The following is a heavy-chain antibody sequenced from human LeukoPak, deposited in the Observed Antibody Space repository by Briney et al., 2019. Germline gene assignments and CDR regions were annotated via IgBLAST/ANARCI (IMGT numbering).Heavy chain of an antibody. CDR1: GFTFSDYY. CDR2: ISSSGSTI. Sequence: PGGSLRLSCAASGFTFSDYYMSWIRQAPGEGLEWVSYISSSGSTIYYADSVKGRFTISRDNAKNSLYLQMNSLRAEDTAVYYCARDLRIDNWNEGGAFDIWGQGTMVTVSS. J-gene: IGHJ3*02. V-gene: IGHV3-11*01. D-gene: IGHD1-20*01. CDR3: ARDLRIDNWNEGGAFDI.